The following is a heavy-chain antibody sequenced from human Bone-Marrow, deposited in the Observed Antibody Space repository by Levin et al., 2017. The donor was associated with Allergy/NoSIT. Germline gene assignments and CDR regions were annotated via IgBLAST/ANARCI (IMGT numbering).Heavy chain of an antibody. Sequence: GESLKISCKPSGYIFTNYAMHWVRQAPGQGLEWMGWINGGTGNTKYSQKFQGRVSLTRDTSASTAYMELSSLTSEDTAVYYCARDRNYMDYWGPGTLVTVSS. CDR3: ARDRNYMDY. V-gene: IGHV1-3*01. J-gene: IGHJ4*02. CDR1: GYIFTNYA. CDR2: INGGTGNT.